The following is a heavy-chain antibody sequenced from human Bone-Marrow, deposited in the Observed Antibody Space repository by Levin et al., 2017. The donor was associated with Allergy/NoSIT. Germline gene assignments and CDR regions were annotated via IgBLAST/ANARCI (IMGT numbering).Heavy chain of an antibody. CDR3: ARDGHSSSFGVKSVY. V-gene: IGHV3-11*01. CDR1: GFTFSDYY. D-gene: IGHD6-6*01. CDR2: ISSSGSTI. J-gene: IGHJ4*02. Sequence: GESLKISCAASGFTFSDYYMSWIRQAPGKGLEWVSYISSSGSTIYYADSVKGRFTISRDNAKNSLYLQMNSLRAEDTAVYYCARDGHSSSFGVKSVYWGQGTLVTVSS.